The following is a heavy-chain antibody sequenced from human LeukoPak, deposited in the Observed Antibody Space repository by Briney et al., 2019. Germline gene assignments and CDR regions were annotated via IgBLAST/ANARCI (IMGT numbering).Heavy chain of an antibody. Sequence: SETLSLTCAVYGGSFSGYYWSWIRQPPGKGLEWIGEINHSGSTNYNPSLKRRVTISIDTSKNQFSLELGSVTAAEKAVYYCARMGGRITMVRGADPWGQGTLVTVSS. CDR2: INHSGST. V-gene: IGHV4-34*01. CDR3: ARMGGRITMVRGADP. D-gene: IGHD3-10*01. J-gene: IGHJ5*02. CDR1: GGSFSGYY.